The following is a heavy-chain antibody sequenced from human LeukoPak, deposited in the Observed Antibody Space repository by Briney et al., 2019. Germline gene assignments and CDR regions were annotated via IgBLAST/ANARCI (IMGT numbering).Heavy chain of an antibody. CDR3: AREQEETGASGMDV. Sequence: ASVKVSCKASGYTFIEYYMHWVRQAPGQGLEWMGRINTNSGGTNYAQKLQGRVTMTRDTSIGTAYMELNRLRSDDTAVYYCAREQEETGASGMDVWGQGTTVIVSS. D-gene: IGHD2-8*02. CDR2: INTNSGGT. J-gene: IGHJ6*02. CDR1: GYTFIEYY. V-gene: IGHV1-2*06.